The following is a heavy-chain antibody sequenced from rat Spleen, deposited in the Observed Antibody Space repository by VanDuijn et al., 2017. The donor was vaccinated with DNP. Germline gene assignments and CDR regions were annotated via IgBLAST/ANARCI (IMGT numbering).Heavy chain of an antibody. Sequence: EVQLVESGGGLVQPGRSLKLSCAASGFTFSNSGMHWIRQAPTKGLEWVASISPSGGTIYYRDSVKGRFTISRDNAKSTLYLQMNSLRSEDTATYYCARRAYYGLSFYFDFWGQGVMVTVSS. D-gene: IGHD1-6*01. CDR1: GFTFSNSG. CDR3: ARRAYYGLSFYFDF. J-gene: IGHJ2*01. V-gene: IGHV5S23*01. CDR2: ISPSGGTI.